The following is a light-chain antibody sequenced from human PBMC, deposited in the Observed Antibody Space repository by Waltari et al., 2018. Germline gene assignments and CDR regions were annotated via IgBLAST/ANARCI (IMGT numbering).Light chain of an antibody. CDR1: QSISSW. J-gene: IGKJ1*01. Sequence: DIQMTQSPSTLSASVGDRVTITCRVSQSISSWLARYQQKPGKAPKLLIYKSSSLESGVPSRFSGSGSGTEFTLTISSLQPDDFATYYCQQYNIYWTFGQGTKVEIK. CDR2: KSS. V-gene: IGKV1-5*03. CDR3: QQYNIYWT.